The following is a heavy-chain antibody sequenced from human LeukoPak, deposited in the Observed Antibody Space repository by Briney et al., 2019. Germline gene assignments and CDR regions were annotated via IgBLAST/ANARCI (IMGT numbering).Heavy chain of an antibody. Sequence: GSLRLSCAASGFTFSSYAMSWIRQPPGKGLEWIGEINHSGSTNYNPSLKSRVTISVDTSKNQFSLKLSSVTAADTAVYYCAAGYYDSSGYYSNFDYWGQGTLVTVSS. V-gene: IGHV4-34*08. CDR1: GFTFSSYA. CDR2: INHSGST. CDR3: AAGYYDSSGYYSNFDY. D-gene: IGHD3-22*01. J-gene: IGHJ4*02.